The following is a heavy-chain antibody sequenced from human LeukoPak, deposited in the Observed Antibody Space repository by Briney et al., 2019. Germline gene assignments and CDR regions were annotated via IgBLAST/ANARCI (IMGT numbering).Heavy chain of an antibody. CDR1: GFTFADYA. CDR2: ISWNSGSI. D-gene: IGHD3-22*01. CDR3: AKARGYRPYYFDY. V-gene: IGHV3-9*01. J-gene: IGHJ4*02. Sequence: GRSLRLSCAASGFTFADYAMHWVRQAPGKGLEWVSGISWNSGSIGYADSVKGRFTISRDNAKNSLYLQMNSLRAEDTALYYCAKARGYRPYYFDYWGQGTLVTVSS.